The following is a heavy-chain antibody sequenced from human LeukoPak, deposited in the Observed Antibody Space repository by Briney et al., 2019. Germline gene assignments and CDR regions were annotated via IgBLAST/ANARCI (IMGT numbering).Heavy chain of an antibody. CDR3: AKLWVVALIEG. CDR2: ISGSGGST. D-gene: IGHD2-15*01. V-gene: IGHV3-23*01. CDR1: GFTFSSYA. J-gene: IGHJ4*02. Sequence: GGSLRLSCAASGFTFSSYAMSWVRQAPGKGLEWVSAISGSGGSTYYADSGKGRFTISRDNSKNTLYLQMKSLRAEDTAVYYCAKLWVVALIEGWGQGTLVTVSS.